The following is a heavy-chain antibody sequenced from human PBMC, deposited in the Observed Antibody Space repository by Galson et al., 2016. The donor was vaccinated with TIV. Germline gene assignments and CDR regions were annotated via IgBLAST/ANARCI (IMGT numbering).Heavy chain of an antibody. J-gene: IGHJ2*01. Sequence: ETLSLTCTVSGGSISSHYWSWIRQPPGKGLEWIGYIYYSGSTNYNPTLKSRVTISVDTSRNQFSLKLISVTAADTAVYYCVRHYDFRLAYFDLWGRGTLATVSS. V-gene: IGHV4-59*08. D-gene: IGHD3-3*01. CDR1: GGSISSHY. CDR3: VRHYDFRLAYFDL. CDR2: IYYSGST.